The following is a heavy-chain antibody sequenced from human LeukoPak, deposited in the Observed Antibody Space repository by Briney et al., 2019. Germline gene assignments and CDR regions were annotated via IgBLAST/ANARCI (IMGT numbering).Heavy chain of an antibody. V-gene: IGHV1-8*03. CDR1: GYTFTSYD. CDR3: ARRSAYGSGTYYVDY. D-gene: IGHD3-10*01. CDR2: MNPNSGNT. J-gene: IGHJ4*02. Sequence: EASVKVSCKASGYTFTSYDINWVRQTTGQGLEWMGWMNPNSGNTGYAQKFQGRVTITRNTSITTTYMELSSLRSEDTAVYYCARRSAYGSGTYYVDYWGQGTLVTVSS.